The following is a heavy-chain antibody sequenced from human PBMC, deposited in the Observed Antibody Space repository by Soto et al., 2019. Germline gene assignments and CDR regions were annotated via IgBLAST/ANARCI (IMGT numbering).Heavy chain of an antibody. J-gene: IGHJ4*02. Sequence: EVQLVESGGGLVKPGGSLRLSCAASGFTFSNAWMSWVRQAPGKGLEWVGRIKSKTDGGTTDYAAPVKGRFTILRDDSKTTLYLQMNSLKTEDTAVYYCTGLFGELLGYWGQGTLVTVSS. CDR2: IKSKTDGGTT. CDR3: TGLFGELLGY. CDR1: GFTFSNAW. V-gene: IGHV3-15*01. D-gene: IGHD3-10*02.